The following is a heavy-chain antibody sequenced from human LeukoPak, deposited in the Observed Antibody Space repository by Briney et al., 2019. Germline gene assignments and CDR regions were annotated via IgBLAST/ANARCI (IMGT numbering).Heavy chain of an antibody. J-gene: IGHJ6*02. CDR3: ARDDCCLARASGSYYNGPYYYYYYGMDV. V-gene: IGHV1-8*01. Sequence: GASVKVSCKASGYTFTSYDINWVRQATGQGLEWMGWMNPNSGNTGYAQKLQGRVTMTTDTSTSTAYMELRSLRSDDTAVYYCARDDCCLARASGSYYNGPYYYYYYGMDVWGQGTTVTVSS. D-gene: IGHD3-10*01. CDR2: MNPNSGNT. CDR1: GYTFTSYD.